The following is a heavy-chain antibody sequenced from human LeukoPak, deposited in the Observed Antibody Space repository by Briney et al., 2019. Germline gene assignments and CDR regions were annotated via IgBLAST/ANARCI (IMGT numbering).Heavy chain of an antibody. CDR1: GGSISSYY. CDR3: ARGNWVYDY. D-gene: IGHD6-13*01. J-gene: IGHJ4*02. V-gene: IGHV4-59*01. Sequence: SSGTLSLTCTVSGGSISSYYWSWIRQPPGKGLEWIGYIYYSGSTNYNPSLKSRVTISVDTPKNQFSLKLSSVTAADTAVYYCARGNWVYDYWGQGALVTVSS. CDR2: IYYSGST.